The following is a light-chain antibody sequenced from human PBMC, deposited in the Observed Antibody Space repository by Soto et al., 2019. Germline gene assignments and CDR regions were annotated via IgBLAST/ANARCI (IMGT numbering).Light chain of an antibody. V-gene: IGKV3-20*01. J-gene: IGKJ1*01. CDR3: QQYDSTPPT. CDR2: GAS. Sequence: EIVLTQSPGTLSLSPGEIATLSCRASQSVNSNYLAWYQRKPGQAPRLLIYGASNRATDIPYRFSASGSGTDFTLTITRLEAEDFAVYYCQQYDSTPPTFGQGTKVEVK. CDR1: QSVNSNY.